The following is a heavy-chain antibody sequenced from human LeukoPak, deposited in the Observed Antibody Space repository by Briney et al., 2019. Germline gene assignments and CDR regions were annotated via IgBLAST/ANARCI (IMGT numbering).Heavy chain of an antibody. CDR3: ARGVRYGSSTACQIYFDG. D-gene: IGHD2-2*01. Sequence: SETLCLSSTVSQVSIRGYSWSSSSPTPRERLWCVWRFSSSGSTNYTPSLKRLVSISVDTSKNPFSLKFSSVTAADTAVYYCARGVRYGSSTACQIYFDGWGQRAPVSAS. CDR2: FSSSGST. CDR1: QVSIRGYS. V-gene: IGHV4-4*07. J-gene: IGHJ4*02.